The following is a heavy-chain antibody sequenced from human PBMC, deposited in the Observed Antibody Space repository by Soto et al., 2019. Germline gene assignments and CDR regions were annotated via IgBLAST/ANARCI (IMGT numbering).Heavy chain of an antibody. J-gene: IGHJ4*02. CDR3: ARLVDGGVVVTSFDY. V-gene: IGHV3-73*01. Sequence: GGSLRLSCVTSGFTFSDSGIHWVRQASGKGLEWVGRIRSKFNNYATAYTESVKGRFTVSRDDSKNTAYLQMYSLKTEDTAMYYCARLVDGGVVVTSFDYWGPGTLVTVSS. CDR1: GFTFSDSG. CDR2: IRSKFNNYAT. D-gene: IGHD2-21*02.